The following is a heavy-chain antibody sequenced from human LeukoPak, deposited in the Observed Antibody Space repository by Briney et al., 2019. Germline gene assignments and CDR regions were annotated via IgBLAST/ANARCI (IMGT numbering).Heavy chain of an antibody. V-gene: IGHV3-30*04. J-gene: IGHJ4*02. CDR3: ARGSSGWYLYYFDY. Sequence: PGGSLRLSCAASGFTFSSYAMHWVRQAPGKGLEGVAVISEDGSNKYYADSVKGRFTISRDNSKNTLYLQMNSLRAEDTAVYYCARGSSGWYLYYFDYWGQGTLVTVSS. CDR1: GFTFSSYA. CDR2: ISEDGSNK. D-gene: IGHD6-19*01.